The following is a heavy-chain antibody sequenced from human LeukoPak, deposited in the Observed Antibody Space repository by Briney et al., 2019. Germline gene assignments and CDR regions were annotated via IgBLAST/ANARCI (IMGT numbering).Heavy chain of an antibody. CDR2: ISGSGGST. Sequence: PGGSLRLSCAASGFPFSSYGMKWARPAPLKGLEWVSGISGSGGSTYYADSVKGRFTISGDNSRNTVYLQMNSLRVEDTALYYCAKTSGPSLTYGDSWGQGTLVTVSS. J-gene: IGHJ4*02. CDR1: GFPFSSYG. CDR3: AKTSGPSLTYGDS. V-gene: IGHV3-23*01. D-gene: IGHD1-26*01.